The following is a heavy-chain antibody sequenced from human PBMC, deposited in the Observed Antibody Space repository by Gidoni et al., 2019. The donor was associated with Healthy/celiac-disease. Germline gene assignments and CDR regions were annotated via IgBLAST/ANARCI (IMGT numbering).Heavy chain of an antibody. Sequence: QVQLQQWGAGLLKPSETLSLTCAVYGGSFSCYYWSWIRQPPGKGLEWIGEINHSGSTNYNPSLKSRVTISVDTSKNQFSLKLSSVTAADTAVYYCARVPGVAYCSGGSCTYSLTLTTGYYFDYWGQGTLVTVSS. D-gene: IGHD2-15*01. J-gene: IGHJ4*02. CDR2: INHSGST. V-gene: IGHV4-34*01. CDR3: ARVPGVAYCSGGSCTYSLTLTTGYYFDY. CDR1: GGSFSCYY.